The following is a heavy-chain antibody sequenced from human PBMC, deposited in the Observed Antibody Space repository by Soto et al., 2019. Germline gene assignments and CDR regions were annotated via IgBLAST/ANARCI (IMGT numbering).Heavy chain of an antibody. CDR1: GGTFSSYA. CDR2: IIPIFGTA. Sequence: SVKVSCKASGGTFSSYAISWVRQAPGQGLEWMGGIIPIFGTANYAQKFQGRVTVTADESTSTAYMELSSLRSEDTAVYYCARGIVGYSYVFDYWGQGTLVTVSS. CDR3: ARGIVGYSYVFDY. D-gene: IGHD5-18*01. J-gene: IGHJ4*02. V-gene: IGHV1-69*13.